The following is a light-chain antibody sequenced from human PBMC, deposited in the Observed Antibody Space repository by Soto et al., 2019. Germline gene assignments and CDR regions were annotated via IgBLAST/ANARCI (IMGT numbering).Light chain of an antibody. CDR1: RSNIGSGT. J-gene: IGLJ1*01. V-gene: IGLV1-44*01. CDR3: AAWDASLTSYV. CDR2: NNN. Sequence: QSVLTQPPSVSGTPGQRVTISWSGSRSNIGSGTVNWDQRLPGAAPKLLIDNNNQWPSGVPDRFSGSKSRPPGSLPISCFQSQDEAAYYRAAWDASLTSYVFGTGTKATV.